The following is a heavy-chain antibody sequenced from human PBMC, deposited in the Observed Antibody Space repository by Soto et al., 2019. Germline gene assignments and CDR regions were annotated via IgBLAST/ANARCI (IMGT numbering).Heavy chain of an antibody. V-gene: IGHV1-18*01. CDR2: ISAYNGNT. D-gene: IGHD1-26*01. CDR3: ARDRGEVVGATTAFDI. Sequence: ASVKVSCKASGYTFTSYGISWVRQAPGQGLEWMGWISAYNGNTNYAQKLQGRVTMTTDTSTSTAYMELRSLRSDDTAVYYCARDRGEVVGATTAFDIWGQGTMVTVSS. J-gene: IGHJ3*02. CDR1: GYTFTSYG.